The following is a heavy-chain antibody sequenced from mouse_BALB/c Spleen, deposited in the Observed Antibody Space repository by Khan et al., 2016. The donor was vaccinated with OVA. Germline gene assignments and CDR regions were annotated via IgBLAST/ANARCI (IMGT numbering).Heavy chain of an antibody. CDR1: GYTFTSYV. CDR2: IYPFNDAT. J-gene: IGHJ3*01. V-gene: IGHV1S136*01. D-gene: IGHD1-1*01. CDR3: SPVGTYCFSFVY. Sequence: VQLKESGPEVIKPGASVKLSCKASGYTFTSYVMHWVKQKPGQGLEWIGYIYPFNDATHYNEKFNGKVTLTSDKSSSTAYMELSSLTSEDSAVFYWSPVGTYCFSFVYWGQGTLVTVSA.